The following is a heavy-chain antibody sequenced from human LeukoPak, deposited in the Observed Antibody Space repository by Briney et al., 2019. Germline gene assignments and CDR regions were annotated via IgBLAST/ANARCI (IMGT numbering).Heavy chain of an antibody. CDR3: AKGGLVDFWSGYLLPDY. D-gene: IGHD3-3*01. Sequence: GGSLRLSCAASGFTFSSYGMHWVRQAPGKGLEWVAFIRYDGSNKYYADSVKGRFTISRDNSKNTLYLQMNSLRAEDTSVYYCAKGGLVDFWSGYLLPDYWGQGTLVTVSS. CDR2: IRYDGSNK. J-gene: IGHJ4*02. CDR1: GFTFSSYG. V-gene: IGHV3-30*02.